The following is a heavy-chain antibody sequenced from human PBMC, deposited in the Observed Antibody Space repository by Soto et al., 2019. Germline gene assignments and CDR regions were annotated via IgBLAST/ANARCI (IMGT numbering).Heavy chain of an antibody. D-gene: IGHD3-22*01. CDR1: GGSISSGDYY. CDR3: ARESNYYDSSGPSSA. J-gene: IGHJ3*01. CDR2: IYYSGST. V-gene: IGHV4-30-4*01. Sequence: KTSETLSLTCTVSGGSISSGDYYWSWIRQPPGKGLEWIGYIYYSGSTYYNPSLKSRVTISVDTSKNQFSLKLSSVTAADTAVYYCARESNYYDSSGPSSAWGQGTMVT.